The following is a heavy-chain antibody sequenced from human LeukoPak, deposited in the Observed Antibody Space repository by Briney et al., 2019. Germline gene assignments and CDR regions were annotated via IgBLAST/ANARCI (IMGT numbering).Heavy chain of an antibody. CDR1: GFTVSSDY. CDR2: IYSGGTT. J-gene: IGHJ3*02. CDR3: ARDRSNWNDYTFDI. D-gene: IGHD1-1*01. Sequence: GGSLRLSCAASGFTVSSDYMSWVRQAPGKGREWVSAIYSGGTTYYADSVKGRFTISRDNSKNTLHLQMNSLRAEDTAVYYCARDRSNWNDYTFDIWGQGTMVTVSS. V-gene: IGHV3-66*01.